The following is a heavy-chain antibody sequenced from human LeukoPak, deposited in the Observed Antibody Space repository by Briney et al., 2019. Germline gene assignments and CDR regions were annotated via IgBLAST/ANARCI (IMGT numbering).Heavy chain of an antibody. D-gene: IGHD6-13*01. CDR2: INPNSGGT. Sequence: ASVKVSCKASGYTFTDYYMHWVRQAPGHRLEWMGWINPNSGGTNYAQKFQGRVTMTTDTSISTAYMEVSRLRSDDTDVYYCARVRIGQQLDKYYYYAMDVWGQGTTVTVSS. CDR3: ARVRIGQQLDKYYYYAMDV. V-gene: IGHV1-2*02. J-gene: IGHJ6*02. CDR1: GYTFTDYY.